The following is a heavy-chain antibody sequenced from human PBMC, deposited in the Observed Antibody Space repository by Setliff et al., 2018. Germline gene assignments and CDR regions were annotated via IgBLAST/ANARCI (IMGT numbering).Heavy chain of an antibody. CDR2: ISSSGRTI. CDR1: GFTFSDCY. Sequence: PGGSLRLSCAASGFTFSDCYMSWIRQTPEKGLEWVSYISSSGRTISYTDSVKGRFTISRDNAKNTVSLQMNSLRAEDTAVYYCARGKDCGDNCYVGVDVWGQGTEVTVSS. V-gene: IGHV3-11*04. CDR3: ARGKDCGDNCYVGVDV. J-gene: IGHJ3*01. D-gene: IGHD4-17*01.